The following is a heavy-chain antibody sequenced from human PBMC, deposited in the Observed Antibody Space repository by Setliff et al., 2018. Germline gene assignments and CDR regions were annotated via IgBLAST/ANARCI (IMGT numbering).Heavy chain of an antibody. J-gene: IGHJ4*02. CDR2: IYTDNGNT. CDR1: GYTFSANA. V-gene: IGHV1-3*04. CDR3: VNAEVVVAP. Sequence: ASVKVSCKASGYTFSANAIHWVRQAPGQRLEWMGFIYTDNGNTKYSKNFQDRVAITRDTSASTAYMELSSLRYEDTAVYYCVNAEVVVAPWGQGTLVTVSS. D-gene: IGHD2-15*01.